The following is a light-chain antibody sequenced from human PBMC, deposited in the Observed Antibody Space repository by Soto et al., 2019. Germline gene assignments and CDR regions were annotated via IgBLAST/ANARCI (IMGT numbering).Light chain of an antibody. CDR1: SSDVGGYNY. J-gene: IGLJ1*01. V-gene: IGLV2-14*01. CDR2: DVS. CDR3: NSYTSSSTYV. Sequence: QSVLTRPASVSGSPGQSITISCTGTSSDVGGYNYVSWYQQHPGKAPKLVIYDVSNRPSGVSNRFSGSKSGNTASLTISGLQAEDEADHYCNSYTSSSTYVFGTGTKVTVL.